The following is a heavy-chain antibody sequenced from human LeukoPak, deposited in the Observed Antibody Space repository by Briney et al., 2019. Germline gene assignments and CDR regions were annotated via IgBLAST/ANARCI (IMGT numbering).Heavy chain of an antibody. CDR3: ARDQTTVTTPRYYYYGMDV. Sequence: PGGSLRLSCAASGFTFSSFSMNWVRQAPGKGLEWVSSISSSSVYIYYADSVKGRFTISRDNAKNSLYLQMNSLRAEDTAVYYCARDQTTVTTPRYYYYGMDVWGQGTTVTVSS. V-gene: IGHV3-21*01. D-gene: IGHD4-4*01. CDR2: ISSSSVYI. J-gene: IGHJ6*02. CDR1: GFTFSSFS.